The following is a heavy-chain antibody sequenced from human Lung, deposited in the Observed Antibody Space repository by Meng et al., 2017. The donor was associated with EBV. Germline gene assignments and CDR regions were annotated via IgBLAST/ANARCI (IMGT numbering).Heavy chain of an antibody. D-gene: IGHD2-15*01. CDR3: AREWCSGGSCYPDY. CDR2: IYYSGST. CDR1: GGSISSGDYY. Sequence: QMQLQESGPGLVKPSQTLSLTCTISGGSISSGDYYWSWIRQPPGKGLEWIGYIYYSGSTYYNPSLKSRVTISVDTSKNQFSLKLSSVTAADTAVYYCAREWCSGGSCYPDYWGQGTLVTVSS. J-gene: IGHJ4*02. V-gene: IGHV4-30-4*01.